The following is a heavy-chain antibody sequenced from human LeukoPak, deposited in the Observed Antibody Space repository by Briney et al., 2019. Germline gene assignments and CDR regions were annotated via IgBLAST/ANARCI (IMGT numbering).Heavy chain of an antibody. CDR2: ISGSGGST. D-gene: IGHD1-1*01. CDR1: GFTFSSYA. V-gene: IGHV3-23*01. J-gene: IGHJ4*02. CDR3: ATNLRQLAVTGCDY. Sequence: GGSLRLSCAASGFTFSSYAMTWVRQAPGKGLEWVSGISGSGGSTSYADSVKGRFTISRDNSKNTLFLQMNGLRAEDTAVYYCATNLRQLAVTGCDYWGQGTLVTVSS.